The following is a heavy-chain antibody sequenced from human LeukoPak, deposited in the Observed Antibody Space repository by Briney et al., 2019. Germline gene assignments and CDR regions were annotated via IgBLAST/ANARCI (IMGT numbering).Heavy chain of an antibody. CDR1: GGSISSGDYY. CDR3: ARIIVVVPAAIRGAFDI. Sequence: SETLSLTCTVSGGSISSGDYYWSWIRQPPGKGLEWIGYIYYSGSTYYNPSLKSRVTISVDTSKNQFSRKLSSVTAADTAVYYCARIIVVVPAAIRGAFDIWGQGTMVTVSS. J-gene: IGHJ3*02. D-gene: IGHD2-2*02. V-gene: IGHV4-30-4*08. CDR2: IYYSGST.